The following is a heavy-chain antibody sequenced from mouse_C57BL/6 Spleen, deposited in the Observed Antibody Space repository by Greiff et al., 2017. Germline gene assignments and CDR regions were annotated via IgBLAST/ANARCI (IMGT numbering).Heavy chain of an antibody. CDR3: ARDLGAMDY. CDR1: GYSITSGYY. V-gene: IGHV3-6*01. D-gene: IGHD3-3*01. CDR2: ISYDGSN. J-gene: IGHJ4*01. Sequence: DVKLQESGPGLVKPSQSLSLTCSVTGYSITSGYYWNWIRQFPGNKLEWMGYISYDGSNNYNPSLKNRISLTRDTSKNQFFLKLNSVTTEDTATYYCARDLGAMDYWGQGTSVTVSS.